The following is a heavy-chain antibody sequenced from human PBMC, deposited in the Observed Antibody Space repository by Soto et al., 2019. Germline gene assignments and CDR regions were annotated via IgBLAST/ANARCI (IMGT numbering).Heavy chain of an antibody. CDR1: GYTFTSYA. CDR2: INAGNGNT. D-gene: IGHD5-12*01. CDR3: ARDDYKVFYYYGMDV. J-gene: IGHJ6*02. V-gene: IGHV1-3*01. Sequence: GASVKVSCKASGYTFTSYAMHWVRQAPGQRLEWMGWINAGNGNTKYSQKFQGRVTITRDTSASTAYMELSSLRSEDTAVYYCARDDYKVFYYYGMDVWGQGTTVTVSS.